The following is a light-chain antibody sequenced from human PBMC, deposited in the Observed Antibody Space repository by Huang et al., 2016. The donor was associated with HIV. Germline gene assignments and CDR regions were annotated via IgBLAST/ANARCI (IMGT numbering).Light chain of an antibody. V-gene: IGKV3-20*01. CDR2: GAS. Sequence: ETVLTQSPGTLSLSPGERATLSCRASQSVSNSYLAWYQQKPGQAPRLLIYGASRRATGIPDRFSGSGSGKDFTLTISRLEPEDSAVYYCQQYGGSPYTFGQGTKLEIK. CDR1: QSVSNSY. J-gene: IGKJ2*01. CDR3: QQYGGSPYT.